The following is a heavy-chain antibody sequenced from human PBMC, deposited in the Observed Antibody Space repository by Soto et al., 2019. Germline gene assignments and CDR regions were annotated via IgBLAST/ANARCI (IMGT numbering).Heavy chain of an antibody. Sequence: SVKVSCKASGGTFSSYAISWVRQAPGQGLEWMGGIIPIFGTANYAQKFQGRVTITADKSTSTAYMGLSRLRSEDTAVYYCARPLYYDFWSANIRGYYYGMDVWGQGTTVTVSS. V-gene: IGHV1-69*06. J-gene: IGHJ6*02. CDR1: GGTFSSYA. D-gene: IGHD3-3*01. CDR3: ARPLYYDFWSANIRGYYYGMDV. CDR2: IIPIFGTA.